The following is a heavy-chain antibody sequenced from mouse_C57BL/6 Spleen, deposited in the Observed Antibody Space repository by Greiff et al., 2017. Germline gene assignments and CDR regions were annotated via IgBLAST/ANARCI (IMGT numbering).Heavy chain of an antibody. CDR3: ARYCYADAMDY. Sequence: VQLQESGPELVKPGASVKISCKASGYAFSSSWMNWVKQRPGKGLEWIGRIYPGDGDTNYNGKFKGKATLTADKSSSTAYMQLSSLTSEDSAVYCCARYCYADAMDYWGQGTSVTVSA. CDR2: IYPGDGDT. D-gene: IGHD2-12*01. J-gene: IGHJ4*01. V-gene: IGHV1-82*01. CDR1: GYAFSSSW.